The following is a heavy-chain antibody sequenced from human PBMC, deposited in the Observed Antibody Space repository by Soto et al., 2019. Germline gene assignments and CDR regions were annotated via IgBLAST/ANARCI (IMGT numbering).Heavy chain of an antibody. CDR2: ISGSGGST. D-gene: IGHD6-13*01. CDR1: GFTFSNYA. Sequence: EVQLLESGGGLVQPGGSLRLSCAASGFTFSNYAMSWVRQAPGKGLEWVSTISGSGGSTYYADSVKGRFTISRDNSWTTLYLQMTSLRAEDTAVYYCAKDLLTAAGTLFFNYRGQGTPVTVSS. CDR3: AKDLLTAAGTLFFNY. V-gene: IGHV3-23*01. J-gene: IGHJ4*02.